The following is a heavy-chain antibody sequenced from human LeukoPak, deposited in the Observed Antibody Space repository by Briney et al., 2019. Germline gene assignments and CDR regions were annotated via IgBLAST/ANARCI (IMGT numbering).Heavy chain of an antibody. V-gene: IGHV1-69*04. CDR2: IIPILGIA. D-gene: IGHD6-19*01. J-gene: IGHJ6*02. CDR1: GGTFSSYA. CDR3: ARGGSGWARSSYYYYGMDV. Sequence: GASVKVSCKASGGTFSSYAISWVRQAPGQGLEWMGRIIPILGIANYAQKFQGRVTITADKSTSTAYMELSSLRSEDTAVYYCARGGSGWARSSYYYYGMDVWGQGTTVTVSS.